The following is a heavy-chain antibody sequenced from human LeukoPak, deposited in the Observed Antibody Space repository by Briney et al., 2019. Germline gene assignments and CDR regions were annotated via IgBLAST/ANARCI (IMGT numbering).Heavy chain of an antibody. CDR3: ARGSSSDWPKNSYYFDY. Sequence: ASVKVSCKASGGTFSSYAISWVRQAPGQGLEWMGGIIPIFGTANYAQKFQGRVTITADESTSTAYMELSSLRSEDTAVYYCARGSSSDWPKNSYYFDYWGQGTLVTVSS. CDR2: IIPIFGTA. V-gene: IGHV1-69*13. D-gene: IGHD6-19*01. CDR1: GGTFSSYA. J-gene: IGHJ4*02.